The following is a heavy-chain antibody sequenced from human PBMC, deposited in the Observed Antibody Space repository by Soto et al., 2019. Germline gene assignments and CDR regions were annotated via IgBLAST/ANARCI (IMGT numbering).Heavy chain of an antibody. D-gene: IGHD3-9*01. V-gene: IGHV3-23*01. CDR3: AKVNILTVSAYFDY. Sequence: PGGSLRLSCAASGFTFSSYAMSWVRQAPGKWLEWVSDISGSGGSTYYADSVKGRFTISRDNSKNTLYLQMNSLRAEDTAVYYCAKVNILTVSAYFDYWGQGXLVTVYS. CDR2: ISGSGGST. J-gene: IGHJ4*02. CDR1: GFTFSSYA.